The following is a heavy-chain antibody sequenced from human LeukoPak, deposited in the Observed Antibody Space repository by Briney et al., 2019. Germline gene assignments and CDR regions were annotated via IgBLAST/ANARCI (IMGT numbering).Heavy chain of an antibody. D-gene: IGHD3-16*01. CDR2: ISIIISYI. Sequence: GGSLRLSCAASGFTFSSYSMNWVRQAPGKGLEWVSSISIIISYIYYADSVKGRFTISRDNAKNSLYLQMNSLRAEDTAVYYCARDSHLYDYVWGSYDAFDIWGQGTMVTVSS. CDR3: ARDSHLYDYVWGSYDAFDI. V-gene: IGHV3-21*01. CDR1: GFTFSSYS. J-gene: IGHJ3*02.